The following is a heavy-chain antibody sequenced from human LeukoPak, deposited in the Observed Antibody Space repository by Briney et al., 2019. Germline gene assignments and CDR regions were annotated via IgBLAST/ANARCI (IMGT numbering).Heavy chain of an antibody. J-gene: IGHJ6*03. D-gene: IGHD3-3*01. V-gene: IGHV3-15*01. CDR2: IKCKTDGETT. CDR3: TTRSFTIFGVTYYYYMDV. Sequence: PGGTLRLSCAVSGFTFSNAWMSWVRQPPGKGLEWVGRIKCKTDGETTDYAATVKGRFTISRYDSKNTLYLQMNSLKAEDTAVYYCTTRSFTIFGVTYYYYMDVWGKGTTVTVSS. CDR1: GFTFSNAW.